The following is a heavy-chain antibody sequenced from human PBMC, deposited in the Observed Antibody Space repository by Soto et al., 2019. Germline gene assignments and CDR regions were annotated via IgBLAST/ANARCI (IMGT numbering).Heavy chain of an antibody. J-gene: IGHJ4*02. CDR3: AKDILSYDDFWSGYPLRLDD. Sequence: GGSLRLSCAASGFTFDDYTMHWVRQAPGKGLEWVSLISWDGGSTYYADSVKGRFTISRDNSKNSLYLQMNSLRTEDTALYYCAKDILSYDDFWSGYPLRLDDWGQGTLVPVAS. V-gene: IGHV3-43*01. D-gene: IGHD3-3*01. CDR2: ISWDGGST. CDR1: GFTFDDYT.